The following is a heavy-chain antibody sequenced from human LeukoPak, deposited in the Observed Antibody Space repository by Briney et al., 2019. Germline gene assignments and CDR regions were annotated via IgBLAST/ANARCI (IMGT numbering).Heavy chain of an antibody. V-gene: IGHV4-31*03. CDR3: ARGFLDVVATTDQPEGLDF. CDR1: GGSISSGDYC. Sequence: SQTLSLTCTVSGGSISSGDYCWTWVRQHPGKGLEWVGYVHNSWNTYYNPSLKSRVTISVDTSRNHFSLKLTSVTAADTAVYYCARGFLDVVATTDQPEGLDFWGQGTLVTVSS. J-gene: IGHJ4*02. CDR2: VHNSWNT. D-gene: IGHD5-12*01.